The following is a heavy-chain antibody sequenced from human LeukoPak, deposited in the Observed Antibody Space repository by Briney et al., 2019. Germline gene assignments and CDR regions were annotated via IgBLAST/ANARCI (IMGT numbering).Heavy chain of an antibody. V-gene: IGHV3-9*01. CDR2: INWNSGSI. CDR1: GFSFEDYA. Sequence: GGSLRLSCVASGFSFEDYAMHWVRQAPGKGLEWVSGINWNSGSIGYADSVKGRFTISRDNAKNSLYLQMNSLRAEDTALYYCANGRAVAGPFDHWGQGIMVAVSS. J-gene: IGHJ4*02. CDR3: ANGRAVAGPFDH. D-gene: IGHD6-19*01.